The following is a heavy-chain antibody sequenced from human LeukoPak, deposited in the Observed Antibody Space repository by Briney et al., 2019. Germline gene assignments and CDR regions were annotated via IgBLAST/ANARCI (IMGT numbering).Heavy chain of an antibody. CDR3: ARDPGYCTNGVCYTNLDY. CDR2: ISGSGGST. CDR1: GFTFSSYA. D-gene: IGHD2-8*01. Sequence: GGSLRLSCAASGFTFSSYAMSWVRQAPGKGLEWVSAISGSGGSTYYADSVKGRFTISRDNAKNSLYLQMNSLRAEDTAVYYCARDPGYCTNGVCYTNLDYWGQGTLVTVSS. V-gene: IGHV3-23*01. J-gene: IGHJ4*02.